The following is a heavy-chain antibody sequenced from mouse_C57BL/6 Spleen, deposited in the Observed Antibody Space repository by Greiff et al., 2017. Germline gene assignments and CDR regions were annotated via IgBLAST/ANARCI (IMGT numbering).Heavy chain of an antibody. Sequence: QVQLQQPGAELVKPGASVKVSCKASGYTFTSYWLHWVKQRPGHGLEWLGRIHPSDSDTNYNQKFKGKATLTVDNSSSTAYMQLSSLTSEDSAVYYCALRGNCEAWFAYWGQGTRVSDS. CDR2: IHPSDSDT. J-gene: IGHJ3*01. V-gene: IGHV1-74*01. CDR3: ALRGNCEAWFAY. D-gene: IGHD2-1*01. CDR1: GYTFTSYW.